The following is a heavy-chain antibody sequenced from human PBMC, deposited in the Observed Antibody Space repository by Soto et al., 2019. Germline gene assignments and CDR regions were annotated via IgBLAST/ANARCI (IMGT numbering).Heavy chain of an antibody. J-gene: IGHJ1*01. CDR3: TKDPRASDF. V-gene: IGHV4-39*01. CDR2: IHYDGTV. D-gene: IGHD2-15*01. CDR1: DGPSKNLPEC. Sequence: FEIMCLTCTVSDGPSKNLPECWGWSNQTPEGGLEWIGTIHYDGTVYYNPSLRSRVTISVDTSKNQFSLQVNSVTSADPAVYYCTKDPRASDFWRQGALVTVSS.